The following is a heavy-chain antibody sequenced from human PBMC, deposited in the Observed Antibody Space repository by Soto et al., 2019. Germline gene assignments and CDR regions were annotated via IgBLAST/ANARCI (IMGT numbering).Heavy chain of an antibody. D-gene: IGHD3-22*01. CDR3: TTDSYITSIIVRFEY. V-gene: IGHV3-15*07. J-gene: IGHJ4*01. Sequence: PGGSLRLSCAASGFTFSNAWINWVRQAPGKGLEWVGLVKSKNDGGTTDFAAPVKGRFAISRDDSKNMVYLEMNSLQTEDTAIYYCTTDSYITSIIVRFEYWGHGTLVTVSS. CDR2: VKSKNDGGTT. CDR1: GFTFSNAW.